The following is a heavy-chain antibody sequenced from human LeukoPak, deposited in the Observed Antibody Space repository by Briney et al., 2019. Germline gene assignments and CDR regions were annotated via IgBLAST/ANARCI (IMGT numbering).Heavy chain of an antibody. CDR2: INAGNGNT. Sequence: ASVKVSCKASGGTFSSYAISWVRQAPGQGLEWMGWINAGNGNTKYSQKFQGRVTITRDTSASTAYMELSSLRSEDTAVYYCARGQLDTHFDYWGQGTLVTVSS. CDR3: ARGQLDTHFDY. J-gene: IGHJ4*02. D-gene: IGHD6-13*01. CDR1: GGTFSSYA. V-gene: IGHV1-3*01.